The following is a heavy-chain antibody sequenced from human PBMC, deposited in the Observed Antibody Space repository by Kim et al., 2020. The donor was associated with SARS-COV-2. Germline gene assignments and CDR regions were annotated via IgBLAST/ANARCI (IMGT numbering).Heavy chain of an antibody. CDR2: ISYDGSNK. D-gene: IGHD2-21*02. CDR1: GFTFSSYA. Sequence: GGSLRLSCAASGFTFSSYAMHWVRQAPGKGLEWVAVISYDGSNKYYADSVKGRFTISRDNSKNTLYLQMNSLRAEDTAVYYCARTAPPGCGGDCYQLPSNYYYYYGMDVWGQGTTVTVSS. J-gene: IGHJ6*02. V-gene: IGHV3-30-3*01. CDR3: ARTAPPGCGGDCYQLPSNYYYYYGMDV.